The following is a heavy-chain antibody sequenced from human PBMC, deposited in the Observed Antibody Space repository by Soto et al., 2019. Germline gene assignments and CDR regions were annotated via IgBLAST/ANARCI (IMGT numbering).Heavy chain of an antibody. CDR2: ISGSGGST. V-gene: IGHV3-23*01. Sequence: EVQLLESGGGLVQPGGSLRLSCAASGFTFSSYAMSWVRQAPGKGLELDSAISGSGGSTYYADSVKGRFTISRDNSKNTLYLQMNSLRAEDTAVYYCAKESAIAAAVGLGYYGMDVWGQGTTVTVSS. CDR1: GFTFSSYA. J-gene: IGHJ6*02. D-gene: IGHD6-13*01. CDR3: AKESAIAAAVGLGYYGMDV.